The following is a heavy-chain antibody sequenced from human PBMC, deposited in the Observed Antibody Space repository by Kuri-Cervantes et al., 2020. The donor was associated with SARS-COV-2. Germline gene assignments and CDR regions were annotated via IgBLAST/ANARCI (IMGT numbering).Heavy chain of an antibody. Sequence: GESLKISCAASGFTFSSYAMHWVRQAPGKGLEWVSYISSSSSTIYYADSVKGRFTISRDNAKNSLYLQMNSLRAEDTAVYYCARDYGPWGQGTLVTVSS. V-gene: IGHV3-48*01. CDR2: ISSSSSTI. J-gene: IGHJ5*02. D-gene: IGHD3-16*01. CDR3: ARDYGP. CDR1: GFTFSSYA.